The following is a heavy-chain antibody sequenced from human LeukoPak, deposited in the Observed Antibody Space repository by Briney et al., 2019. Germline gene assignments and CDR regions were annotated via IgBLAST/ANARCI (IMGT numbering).Heavy chain of an antibody. Sequence: AGSMRLACAAAGSTFGSYWMHCVRQAPGKWMVWVSRISTDGSSTTYADSVKGRFTISRDNAKDTLYLLMNSLRAEDTAVYYCAGHHQAYSRTYWGQGTLVTVSS. CDR1: GSTFGSYW. J-gene: IGHJ4*02. D-gene: IGHD6-13*01. CDR2: ISTDGSST. V-gene: IGHV3-74*01. CDR3: AGHHQAYSRTY.